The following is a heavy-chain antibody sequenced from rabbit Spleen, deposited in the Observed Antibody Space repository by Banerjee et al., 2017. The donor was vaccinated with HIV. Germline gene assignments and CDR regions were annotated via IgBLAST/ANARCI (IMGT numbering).Heavy chain of an antibody. CDR3: ARDVGIDVYRFSL. CDR1: GFSFSSSYW. V-gene: IGHV1S45*01. D-gene: IGHD4-2*01. J-gene: IGHJ4*01. CDR2: INAGSSGS. Sequence: EESGGDLVKPEGSLTLTCAASGFSFSSSYWICWVRQAPGKGLEWIACINAGSSGSYYANWAKGRFTISKTSSTTVTLQMTSLTTADTATYFCARDVGIDVYRFSLWGQGTLVTVS.